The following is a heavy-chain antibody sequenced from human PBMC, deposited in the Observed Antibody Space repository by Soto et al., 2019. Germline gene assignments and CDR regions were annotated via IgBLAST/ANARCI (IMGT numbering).Heavy chain of an antibody. CDR1: GFSFSGYT. V-gene: IGHV3-23*01. D-gene: IGHD3-9*01. J-gene: IGHJ4*02. CDR3: AKDRHPDGIWTFDY. Sequence: WGSLRLSCAASGFSFSGYTRNWVRQAQGKGLEWISGINGGGGTTYYADSVKGRFTISRDDSKNILYLQMNSPRAEDTAIYYCAKDRHPDGIWTFDYWGRGTLVTVS. CDR2: INGGGGTT.